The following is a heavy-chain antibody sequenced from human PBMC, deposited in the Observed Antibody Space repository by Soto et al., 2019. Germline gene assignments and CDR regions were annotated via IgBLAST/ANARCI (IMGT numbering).Heavy chain of an antibody. D-gene: IGHD6-19*01. V-gene: IGHV3-9*01. CDR3: AKDGGPMFGPVAANNWFDP. Sequence: EVQLVESGGGLVQPGRSLRLSCAASGFTFDDYAMHWVRQAPGKGLEWVSGISWNSGSIGYADSVKGRFTISRDNAKIPLCLQMNSLRAEDTALYYCAKDGGPMFGPVAANNWFDPWGQGTLVTVSS. J-gene: IGHJ5*02. CDR1: GFTFDDYA. CDR2: ISWNSGSI.